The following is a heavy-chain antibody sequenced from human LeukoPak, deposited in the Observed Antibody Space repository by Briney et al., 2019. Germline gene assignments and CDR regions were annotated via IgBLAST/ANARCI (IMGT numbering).Heavy chain of an antibody. Sequence: PSETLSLTCTVSGGSVSSGRYYWSWIRQPPGKGLEWIGYIYYSGSTNYNPSLKSRVTISVDTSKNQFSLKLSSVTAADTAIYYCARMYSGSYYEFDYWGQGTLVTVSS. V-gene: IGHV4-61*01. D-gene: IGHD1-26*01. CDR1: GGSVSSGRYY. CDR2: IYYSGST. CDR3: ARMYSGSYYEFDY. J-gene: IGHJ4*02.